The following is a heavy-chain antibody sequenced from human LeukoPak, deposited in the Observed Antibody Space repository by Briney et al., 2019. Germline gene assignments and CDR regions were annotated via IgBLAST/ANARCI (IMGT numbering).Heavy chain of an antibody. CDR2: ISGSGGST. Sequence: GGSLRLSCAASGFTLSSYAMSWVRQAPGKGLEWVSAISGSGGSTYYADSVKGRFTISRDNSKNTLYLQMNSLRAEDTAVYYCAKDRADYNTHWFDPWGQGTLVTVSS. CDR1: GFTLSSYA. J-gene: IGHJ5*02. D-gene: IGHD4-11*01. CDR3: AKDRADYNTHWFDP. V-gene: IGHV3-23*01.